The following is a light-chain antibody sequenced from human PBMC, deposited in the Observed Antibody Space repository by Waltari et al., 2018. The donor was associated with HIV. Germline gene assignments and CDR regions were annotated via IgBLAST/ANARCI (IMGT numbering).Light chain of an antibody. J-gene: IGLJ2*01. Sequence: DLTQPPSVSVPPGQTATITCPGEALTKQSGYGYQKKAGQAPVLLINKDSERLSGIPERFSGSSSGTSLTLTINGVRAEDEAEYYCQSADSSGVDFVVFGGGTKLTVL. V-gene: IGLV3-25*03. CDR1: ALTKQS. CDR2: KDS. CDR3: QSADSSGVDFVV.